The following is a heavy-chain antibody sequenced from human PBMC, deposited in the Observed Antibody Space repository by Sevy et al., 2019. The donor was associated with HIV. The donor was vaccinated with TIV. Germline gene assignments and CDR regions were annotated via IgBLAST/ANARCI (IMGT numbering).Heavy chain of an antibody. V-gene: IGHV6-1*01. CDR3: ARAITIFGLTIMLDP. CDR1: GDSVSSSSVA. CDR2: TYYRSKCYN. J-gene: IGHJ5*02. Sequence: SQTLSLTCTISGDSVSSSSVAWNWIRQSPSRGLEWLGRTYYRSKCYNDYALSVKNRIIISPDTSKNHLSLQLNSVIPEDKAEYYCARAITIFGLTIMLDPWGLGTLVTVSS. D-gene: IGHD3-3*01.